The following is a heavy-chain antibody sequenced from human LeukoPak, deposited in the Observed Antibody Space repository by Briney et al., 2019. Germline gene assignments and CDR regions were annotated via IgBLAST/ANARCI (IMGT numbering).Heavy chain of an antibody. J-gene: IGHJ4*02. Sequence: PGGSLRLSCAASGFTFSSYGMHWVRQAPGKGLEWVAVISYDGSNKYYADSVKGRFTISRDNSKNTLYLQMNSLRAEDTAVYYCASRGRPDYWGQGTLVTVSS. CDR3: ASRGRPDY. CDR1: GFTFSSYG. V-gene: IGHV3-30*03. CDR2: ISYDGSNK.